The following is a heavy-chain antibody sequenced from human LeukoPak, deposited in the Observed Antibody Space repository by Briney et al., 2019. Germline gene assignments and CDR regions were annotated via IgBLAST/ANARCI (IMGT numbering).Heavy chain of an antibody. CDR1: GFTFSSYA. V-gene: IGHV3-23*01. CDR2: ISGSGGST. CDR3: AKTFMRRYCSSTSCPGGDY. Sequence: PGGSLRLSCAASGFTFSSYAMSWVRQAPGKGLEWVSAISGSGGSTYYADSVKGRFTISRDNSKNTLYLQMNSLRAEDTAVYYCAKTFMRRYCSSTSCPGGDYWGQGTLVTVSS. J-gene: IGHJ4*02. D-gene: IGHD2-2*01.